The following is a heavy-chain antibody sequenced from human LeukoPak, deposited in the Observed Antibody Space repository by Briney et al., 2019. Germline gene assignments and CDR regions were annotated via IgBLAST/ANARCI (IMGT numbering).Heavy chain of an antibody. J-gene: IGHJ4*02. D-gene: IGHD3-22*01. Sequence: SVKVSCKASGCTFSSYAISWVRQARGQGLERMGGIIPIFGTANYAQKFQGRVTITADESTSTAYMELSSLRSEDTAVYYCARAQGYYDSSGYSLFDYWGQGTLVTVSS. CDR2: IIPIFGTA. CDR1: GCTFSSYA. V-gene: IGHV1-69*13. CDR3: ARAQGYYDSSGYSLFDY.